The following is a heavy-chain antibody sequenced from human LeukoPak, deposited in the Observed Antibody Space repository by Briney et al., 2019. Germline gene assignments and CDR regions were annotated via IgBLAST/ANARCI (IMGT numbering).Heavy chain of an antibody. CDR1: GASISSYY. J-gene: IGHJ4*02. CDR2: IYYSGST. D-gene: IGHD3-22*01. V-gene: IGHV4-59*01. Sequence: KASETLSLTCAVSGASISSYYWSWIRQPPGKGLEWIGYIYYSGSTNYNPALKSRVTISEDTSKNQLSLKLSSVTAADTAVYYCARVRGYYDSSGYDYWGRGTLVTVSS. CDR3: ARVRGYYDSSGYDY.